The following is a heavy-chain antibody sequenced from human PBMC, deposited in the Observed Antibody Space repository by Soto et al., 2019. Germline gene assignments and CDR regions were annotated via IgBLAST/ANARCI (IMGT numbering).Heavy chain of an antibody. V-gene: IGHV1-69*01. D-gene: IGHD1-26*01. CDR1: GGTFSSYA. CDR3: ARERGRSGRLQQPLDY. CDR2: IIPIFGTA. J-gene: IGHJ4*02. Sequence: QVQLVQSGAEVKKPGSSVKVSCKASGGTFSSYAISWVRQAPGQGLEWMGGIIPIFGTANYAQKFQGRVTTTADESTNTVNMELSSVRSDETAVYYCARERGRSGRLQQPLDYWGQGTLVTVSS.